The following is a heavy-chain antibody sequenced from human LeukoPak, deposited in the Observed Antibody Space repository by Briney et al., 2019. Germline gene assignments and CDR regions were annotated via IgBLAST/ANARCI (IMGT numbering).Heavy chain of an antibody. V-gene: IGHV3-30*18. CDR1: GFTFSSYG. Sequence: GGSLRLSCAASGFTFSSYGMHWVRQAPGKGLXXXXXXSYDGSNKYYADSVKGRFTISRDNSKNTLYLQMNSLRAEDTAVYYCAKILGGSSWYRAWVGYYYGMDVWGQGTTVTVSS. CDR2: XSYDGSNK. CDR3: AKILGGSSWYRAWVGYYYGMDV. J-gene: IGHJ6*02. D-gene: IGHD6-13*01.